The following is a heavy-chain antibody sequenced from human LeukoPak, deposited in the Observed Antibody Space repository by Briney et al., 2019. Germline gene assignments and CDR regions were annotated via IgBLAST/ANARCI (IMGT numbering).Heavy chain of an antibody. D-gene: IGHD4-17*01. CDR1: GYTLTELS. J-gene: IGHJ4*02. Sequence: APVKVSCKVSGYTLTELSMHWVRQAPGKGLEWMGGFDPEDGETIYAQKFQGRVTMTEDTSTDTAYMELSSLRSEDTAVYYCATWVTVTTSAFDYWGQGTLVTVSS. V-gene: IGHV1-24*01. CDR2: FDPEDGET. CDR3: ATWVTVTTSAFDY.